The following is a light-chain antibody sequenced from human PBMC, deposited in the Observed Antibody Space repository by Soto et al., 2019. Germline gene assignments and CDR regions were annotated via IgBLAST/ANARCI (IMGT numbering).Light chain of an antibody. Sequence: EIVLTQSPGTLSLSPGERATLSCRASQSVSSSYIAWYHQKPGQAPRLLIYGASSRATDIPDRFSGSGSGTDFTLTISRLEAEDFAVYYCQHYGSSPPVTFGGGTKLEIK. CDR2: GAS. CDR1: QSVSSSY. V-gene: IGKV3-20*01. J-gene: IGKJ4*01. CDR3: QHYGSSPPVT.